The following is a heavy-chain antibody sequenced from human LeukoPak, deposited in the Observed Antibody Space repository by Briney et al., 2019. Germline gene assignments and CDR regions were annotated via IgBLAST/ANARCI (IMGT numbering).Heavy chain of an antibody. Sequence: PSETLSLTCTVSGGSISSYYWSWIRQPPGKGLEYIGFIHYRGSTTYDPSLQSRVTISVDTSKNHFSLKLSSVTAADTAVYYCATNSGGNNGAFDIWGQGTMVTVSS. CDR1: GGSISSYY. CDR3: ATNSGGNNGAFDI. J-gene: IGHJ3*02. D-gene: IGHD4-23*01. V-gene: IGHV4-59*08. CDR2: IHYRGST.